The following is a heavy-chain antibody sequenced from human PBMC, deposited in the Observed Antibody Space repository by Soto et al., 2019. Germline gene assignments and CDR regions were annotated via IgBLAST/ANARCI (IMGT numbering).Heavy chain of an antibody. V-gene: IGHV2-5*02. J-gene: IGHJ4*01. CDR3: ALSTRRTSCSGGNCYSCGY. Sequence: QITLKASGPTLVRPTQTLTLTCSFSGFALSADGVGVAGIRQAPGRAPEWLALIFWDGDKRYSPSLKSRLSITGDTSKNPVVFTMSGMDPVDTATYYCALSTRRTSCSGGNCYSCGYCGHGILVTVSS. D-gene: IGHD2-15*01. CDR1: GFALSADGVG. CDR2: IFWDGDK.